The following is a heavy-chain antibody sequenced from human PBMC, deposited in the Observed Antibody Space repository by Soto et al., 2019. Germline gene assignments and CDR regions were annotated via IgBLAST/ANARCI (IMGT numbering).Heavy chain of an antibody. CDR3: ARMDYCSSGWTYFDY. CDR2: INPNSGGT. Sequence: ASVKVSCKASGYTFTGYYMHWVRQAPGQGLEWMGWINPNSGGTNYAQKFQGRVTMTRDTSISTAHMELSSLRSEDTAVYYCARMDYCSSGWTYFDYWGQGTLVTVSS. CDR1: GYTFTGYY. D-gene: IGHD6-19*01. V-gene: IGHV1-2*02. J-gene: IGHJ4*02.